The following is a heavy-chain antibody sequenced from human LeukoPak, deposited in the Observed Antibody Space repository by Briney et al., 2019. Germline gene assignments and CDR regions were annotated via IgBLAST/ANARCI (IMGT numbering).Heavy chain of an antibody. V-gene: IGHV1-2*02. Sequence: ASVKVSCKASGYTFTGYYMHWVRQAPGQGLEWMGWINPNSGGTNYAQKFQGRVTMTRDTSISTAYMELSSLRSEDTAVYYCAREDTAMGYDYWGQGTLVTVSS. CDR1: GYTFTGYY. J-gene: IGHJ4*02. CDR2: INPNSGGT. D-gene: IGHD5-18*01. CDR3: AREDTAMGYDY.